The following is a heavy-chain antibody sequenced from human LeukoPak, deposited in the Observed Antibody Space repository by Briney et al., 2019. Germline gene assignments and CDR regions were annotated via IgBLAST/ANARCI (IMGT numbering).Heavy chain of an antibody. CDR3: ARQLGYCDSGTCYFEY. CDR2: INGGGSST. V-gene: IGHV3-23*01. J-gene: IGHJ4*02. D-gene: IGHD2-15*01. Sequence: VGSLRLSCAASGFTFKSYLMTWVRQAPGKGLEWVSSINGGGSSTSYADSVKGRFTISRDNSKTTLFLQMNSLRAEDTAVYYCARQLGYCDSGTCYFEYWGQGTLVTVSS. CDR1: GFTFKSYL.